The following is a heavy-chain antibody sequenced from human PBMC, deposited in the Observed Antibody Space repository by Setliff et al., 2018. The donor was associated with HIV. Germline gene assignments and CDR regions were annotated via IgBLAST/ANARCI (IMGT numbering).Heavy chain of an antibody. CDR2: ISSGGGTI. CDR3: ARVSRQWLVPDY. J-gene: IGHJ4*02. CDR1: GFTFRSYE. D-gene: IGHD6-19*01. Sequence: GGSLRLSCAASGFTFRSYEMNWVRQAPGKGLEWVSYISSGGGTIYYADSVKGRFTISRDNAKNSLYLQMSSLRAEDTAVYYCARVSRQWLVPDYWGQGTLVTVSS. V-gene: IGHV3-48*03.